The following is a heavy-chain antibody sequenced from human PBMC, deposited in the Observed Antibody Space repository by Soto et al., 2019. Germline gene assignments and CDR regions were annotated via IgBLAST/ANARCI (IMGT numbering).Heavy chain of an antibody. CDR1: GGSLSSSNW. D-gene: IGHD1-26*01. J-gene: IGHJ3*02. V-gene: IGHV4-4*02. Sequence: SETLSLTFAVSGGSLSSSNWWSWVRPPPGKGLEWIGEIYHSGSTHYNPSLKSRVTISIDKSKNQFPLKLSSVTAADTAVYYCARFNTGSDYEAFDIWGQGTMVTVSS. CDR3: ARFNTGSDYEAFDI. CDR2: IYHSGST.